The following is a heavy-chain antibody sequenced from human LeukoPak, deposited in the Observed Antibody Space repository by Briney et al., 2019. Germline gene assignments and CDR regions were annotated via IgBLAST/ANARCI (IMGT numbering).Heavy chain of an antibody. CDR1: GFTFSNAW. CDR2: IKSKTDGGTT. CDR3: ARDWLGRPNDY. J-gene: IGHJ4*02. V-gene: IGHV3-15*07. D-gene: IGHD6-19*01. Sequence: PGGSLRLSCAASGFTFSNAWMNWVRQAPGKGLEWVGRIKSKTDGGTTDYAAPVKGRFTISRDDSKNTLYLQMNSLKTEDTAVYYCARDWLGRPNDYWGQGTLVTVSS.